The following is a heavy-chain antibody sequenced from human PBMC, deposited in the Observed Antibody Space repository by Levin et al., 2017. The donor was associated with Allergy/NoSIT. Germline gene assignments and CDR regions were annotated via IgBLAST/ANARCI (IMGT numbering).Heavy chain of an antibody. CDR2: IYHSEAT. Sequence: SETLSLTCAVSGSSITNSFWWGWIRPPPGKGLAWIGYIYHSEATQYNPSLESRATLSVDSSKNQIALSLSSLTGLDTAVYYCAGVARSHYFDNWGQGTLVAVS. J-gene: IGHJ4*02. CDR3: AGVARSHYFDN. CDR1: GSSITNSFW. D-gene: IGHD5-12*01. V-gene: IGHV4-28*06.